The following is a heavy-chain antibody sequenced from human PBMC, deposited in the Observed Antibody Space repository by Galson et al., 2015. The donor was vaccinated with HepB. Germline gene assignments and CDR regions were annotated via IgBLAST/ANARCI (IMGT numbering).Heavy chain of an antibody. V-gene: IGHV4-61*02. Sequence: TLSLTCTVSGGSISSGSYYWSWIRQPAGKGLEWIGRIYTSGSTNYNPSLKSRVTMSVDTSKNQFSLKLSSVTAADTAVYYCARAMVITDAFDIWGQGTMVTVSS. CDR2: IYTSGST. CDR3: ARAMVITDAFDI. J-gene: IGHJ3*02. CDR1: GGSISSGSYY. D-gene: IGHD3-22*01.